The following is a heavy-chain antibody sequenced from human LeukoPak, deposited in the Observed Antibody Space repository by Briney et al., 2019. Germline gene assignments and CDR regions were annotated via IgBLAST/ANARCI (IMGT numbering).Heavy chain of an antibody. Sequence: GASVKVSCKASGYNFFTYGITCVRQAPGQGLEWMGWISPHNGNANYAQKFQDRVIMTTDTSTNTAFMEVRSLRSDDTAMYYCAILRLGELSPRFYFDYWGQGTLVTVSS. CDR3: AILRLGELSPRFYFDY. CDR1: GYNFFTYG. D-gene: IGHD3-16*02. J-gene: IGHJ4*02. V-gene: IGHV1-18*01. CDR2: ISPHNGNA.